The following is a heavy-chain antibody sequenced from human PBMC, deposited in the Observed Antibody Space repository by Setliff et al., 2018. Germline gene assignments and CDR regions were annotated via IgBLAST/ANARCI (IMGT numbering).Heavy chain of an antibody. CDR1: GFAFSTYA. CDR3: ARFACNGGSCYLSASDY. J-gene: IGHJ4*02. CDR2: ISSRSTYI. V-gene: IGHV3-21*06. D-gene: IGHD2-15*01. Sequence: GGSLRLSCAASGFAFSTYAVNWVRQAPGKGLEWVSSISSRSTYIYYADSVKGRFTISRDNANNSLYLQMNSLRAEDTAMYYCARFACNGGSCYLSASDYWGQGTLVTVSS.